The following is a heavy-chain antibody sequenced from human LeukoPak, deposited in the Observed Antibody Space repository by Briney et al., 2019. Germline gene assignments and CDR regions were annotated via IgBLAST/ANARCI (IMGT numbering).Heavy chain of an antibody. CDR1: GYTFTSYG. V-gene: IGHV1-8*02. J-gene: IGHJ4*02. CDR3: ARGPYSGSYLALLMDY. CDR2: MNPNSGNT. Sequence: GASVKVSCKASGYTFTSYGISWVRQATGQGLEWMGWMNPNSGNTGYAQKFQGRVTMTRNTSISTAYMELSSLRSEDTAVYYCARGPYSGSYLALLMDYWGQGTLVTVSS. D-gene: IGHD1-26*01.